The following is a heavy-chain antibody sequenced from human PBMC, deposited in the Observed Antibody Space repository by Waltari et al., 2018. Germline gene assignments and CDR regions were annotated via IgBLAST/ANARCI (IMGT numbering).Heavy chain of an antibody. CDR3: AREGGGGNSGY. J-gene: IGHJ4*02. D-gene: IGHD2-21*02. CDR2: IYYSGST. CDR1: GGSISSSSYY. V-gene: IGHV4-39*07. Sequence: QLQLQESGPGLVKPSETLSLTCTVSGGSISSSSYYWGWIRQPPGKGLEWIGSIYYSGSTYYNPSLKSRVTISVDTSKNQFSLKVSSVTAADTAVYYCAREGGGGNSGYWGQGTLVTVSS.